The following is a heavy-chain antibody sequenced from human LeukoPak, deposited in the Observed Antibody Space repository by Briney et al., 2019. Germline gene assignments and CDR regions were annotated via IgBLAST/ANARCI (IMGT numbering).Heavy chain of an antibody. CDR2: INHDGTSK. CDR3: ARMGRLDY. CDR1: GFTFSDYW. J-gene: IGHJ4*02. D-gene: IGHD5-24*01. V-gene: IGHV3-7*01. Sequence: TGESLRLSCAASGFTFSDYWMTWVRQAPGKGLEWVANINHDGTSKYYVDSVKGRFTISRDNAKNSLYLQMNSLRVDDTAVYYCARMGRLDYWGQGTLVSVSS.